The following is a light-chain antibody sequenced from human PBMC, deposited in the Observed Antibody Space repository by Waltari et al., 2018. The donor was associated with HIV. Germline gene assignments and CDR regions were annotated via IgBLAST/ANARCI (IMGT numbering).Light chain of an antibody. CDR2: EVS. CDR3: SPYTTSSTRV. Sequence: QSALTQPASVSGSPGQSITISCTGTSSDVGVYNFVSWYQQHPDTAPQLMIYEVSNRPSGVSNRFSGSESGNTASLTISGLQAEDEADYYCSPYTTSSTRVFGGGTKVTVL. J-gene: IGLJ3*02. CDR1: SSDVGVYNF. V-gene: IGLV2-14*01.